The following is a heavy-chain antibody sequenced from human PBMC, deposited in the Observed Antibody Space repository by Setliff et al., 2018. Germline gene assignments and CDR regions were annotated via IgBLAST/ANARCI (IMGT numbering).Heavy chain of an antibody. CDR1: GGLIYDHW. CDR2: VYSHGDT. Sequence: SETLSLTCSVSGGLIYDHWWTWVRQTAGEGLQWIGRVYSHGDTEYNPSLKSRVTISVDTSNNQFSLHLTSVTAADTARYFCARERQGGFLEWSPFDSWGRGTLVTVSS. J-gene: IGHJ4*02. V-gene: IGHV4-4*07. CDR3: ARERQGGFLEWSPFDS. D-gene: IGHD3-3*01.